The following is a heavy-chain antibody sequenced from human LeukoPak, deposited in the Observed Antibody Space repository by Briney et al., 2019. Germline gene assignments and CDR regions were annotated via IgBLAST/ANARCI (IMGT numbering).Heavy chain of an antibody. D-gene: IGHD3-10*01. Sequence: PGGSLRLSCAASGFTVSSSYMTWVRQAPGKGLEWVSVIYSGGTTYYADSVKGRFTISRDNSKDTLYLQMNSLRAEDTAVYYCAKVEATYGSGSYYPWVYWGQGTLVTVSS. V-gene: IGHV3-53*01. J-gene: IGHJ4*02. CDR3: AKVEATYGSGSYYPWVY. CDR1: GFTVSSSY. CDR2: IYSGGTT.